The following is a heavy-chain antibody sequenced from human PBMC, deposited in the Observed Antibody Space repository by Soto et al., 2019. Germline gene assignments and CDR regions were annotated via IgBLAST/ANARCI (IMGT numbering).Heavy chain of an antibody. J-gene: IGHJ4*02. D-gene: IGHD3-10*01. CDR2: VHSSGTT. Sequence: SETLSLTCSVSADSISSYYWSWIRQPPGKGLEWIGYVHSSGTTNYNPSLKSRVTISVDMSKNQFSLKLSSVTAADTAMYYCATQGNGSGSYYTYFDYWGQGALVTVSS. V-gene: IGHV4-59*01. CDR3: ATQGNGSGSYYTYFDY. CDR1: ADSISSYY.